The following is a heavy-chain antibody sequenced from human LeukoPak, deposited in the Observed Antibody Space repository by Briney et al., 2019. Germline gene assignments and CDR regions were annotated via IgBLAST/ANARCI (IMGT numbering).Heavy chain of an antibody. CDR3: AKRDSAGLYYFVN. D-gene: IGHD5-18*01. J-gene: IGHJ4*02. CDR2: IGRSVGAT. V-gene: IGHV3-23*01. CDR1: GFTFSSYA. Sequence: PGGSLGLSCAASGFTFSSYAMSWVRQAPGKGLEWVSSIGRSVGATYYADSVKGRCTISRDNSKNTLYLQMNSLRAEDTAVYYCAKRDSAGLYYFVNWGQGTLVTVSS.